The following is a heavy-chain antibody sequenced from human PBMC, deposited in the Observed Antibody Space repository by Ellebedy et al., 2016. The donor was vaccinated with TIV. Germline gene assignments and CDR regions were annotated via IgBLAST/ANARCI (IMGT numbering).Heavy chain of an antibody. V-gene: IGHV3-11*06. Sequence: GESLKISXAASGFTFSDYYMSWIRQAPGKGLEWVSYISSSSSYTNYADSVKGRFTISRDNAKNSLYLQMNSLRAEDTAVYYCARDLTYYYDSSGYIAFDYWGQGTLVTVSS. J-gene: IGHJ4*02. CDR2: ISSSSSYT. CDR1: GFTFSDYY. CDR3: ARDLTYYYDSSGYIAFDY. D-gene: IGHD3-22*01.